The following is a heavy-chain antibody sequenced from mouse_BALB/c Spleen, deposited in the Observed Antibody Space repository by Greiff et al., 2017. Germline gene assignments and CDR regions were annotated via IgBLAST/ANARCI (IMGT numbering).Heavy chain of an antibody. CDR3: ARSYDGYYYAMDY. Sequence: EVKLMESGGGLVQPGGSLKLSCAASGFTFSSYGMSWVRQTPDKRLELVATINSNGGSTYYPDSVKGRFTISRDNAKNTLYLQMSSLKSEDTAMYYCARSYDGYYYAMDYWGQGTSVTVSS. V-gene: IGHV5-6-3*01. CDR1: GFTFSSYG. J-gene: IGHJ4*01. D-gene: IGHD2-3*01. CDR2: INSNGGST.